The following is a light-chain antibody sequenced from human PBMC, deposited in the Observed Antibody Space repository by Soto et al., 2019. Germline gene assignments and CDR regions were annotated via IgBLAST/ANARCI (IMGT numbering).Light chain of an antibody. CDR3: SSYTSSSLYV. V-gene: IGLV2-14*01. CDR1: SSDVGGYNY. Sequence: QSALTQPASVSGSPGQSIAISCTGTSSDVGGYNYVSWYQQHPGKAPKLIIYDVSNRPSGVSNRFSGSKSGNAASLTISGLQAEDEADYYCSSYTSSSLYVFGTGTKVT. J-gene: IGLJ1*01. CDR2: DVS.